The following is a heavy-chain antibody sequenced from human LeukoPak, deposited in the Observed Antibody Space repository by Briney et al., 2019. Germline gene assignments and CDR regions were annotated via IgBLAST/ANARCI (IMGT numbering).Heavy chain of an antibody. J-gene: IGHJ4*02. D-gene: IGHD3-10*01. Sequence: GSPRLSCAASGFTFRRYWMSWARQASGKGLEWVANIKQDGSEKYYVDSVKGRFTISRDNAKNSLYLQMNSLRAEDTAVYYCVGLGENYWGQGTLVTVSS. CDR3: VGLGENY. V-gene: IGHV3-7*02. CDR1: GFTFRRYW. CDR2: IKQDGSEK.